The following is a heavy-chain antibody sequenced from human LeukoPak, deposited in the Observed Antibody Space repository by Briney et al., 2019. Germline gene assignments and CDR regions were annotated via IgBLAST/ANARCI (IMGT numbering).Heavy chain of an antibody. CDR2: IYYSGST. CDR3: ARHAVAVNPNTGFDP. CDR1: GGSISSYY. V-gene: IGHV4-59*01. J-gene: IGHJ5*02. D-gene: IGHD6-19*01. Sequence: SETLSLTCTVSGGSISSYYWSWIRQPPGKGLEWIGYIYYSGSTNYNPSLKSRVTISVDTSKNQFSLKLSSVTAADTAVYYCARHAVAVNPNTGFDPWGQGTLVTVSS.